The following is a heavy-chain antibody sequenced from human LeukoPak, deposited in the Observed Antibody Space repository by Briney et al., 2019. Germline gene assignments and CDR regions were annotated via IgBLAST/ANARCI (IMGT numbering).Heavy chain of an antibody. D-gene: IGHD2-2*02. CDR1: GGSFSGYY. Sequence: SETLSLTCAVYGGSFSGYYWSWIRQPPGKGLEWIGEINHSGSTNYNPSLKSRVTISVGTSKNQFSLKLSSVTAADTAVYYCARGYCSSTSCYNFDYWGQGTLVTVSS. CDR2: INHSGST. CDR3: ARGYCSSTSCYNFDY. J-gene: IGHJ4*02. V-gene: IGHV4-34*01.